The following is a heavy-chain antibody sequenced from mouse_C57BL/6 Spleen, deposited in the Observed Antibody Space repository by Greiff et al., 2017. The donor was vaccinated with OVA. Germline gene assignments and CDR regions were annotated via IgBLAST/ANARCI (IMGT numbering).Heavy chain of an antibody. CDR3: AKITTEEYYYAMDY. CDR1: GYTFTSYW. D-gene: IGHD1-1*01. Sequence: QVQLQQPGAELVKPGASVKVSCKASGYTFTSYWMHWVKQRPGQGLEWIGRIHPSDSDTNYNQKFKGKATLTVDKSSSTAYMQLSSLTSEDSAVYYCAKITTEEYYYAMDYWGQGTSVTVAS. CDR2: IHPSDSDT. J-gene: IGHJ4*01. V-gene: IGHV1-74*01.